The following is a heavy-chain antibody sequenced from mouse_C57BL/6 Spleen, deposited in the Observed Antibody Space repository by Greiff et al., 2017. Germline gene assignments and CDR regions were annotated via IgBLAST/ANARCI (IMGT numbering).Heavy chain of an antibody. V-gene: IGHV5-4*01. J-gene: IGHJ4*01. CDR3: ARDRGPGNYYAMDY. CDR2: ISDGGSYT. D-gene: IGHD3-1*01. Sequence: EVKVVESGGGLVKPGGSLKLSCAASGFTFSSYAMSWVRQTPEKRLEWVATISDGGSYTYYPDNVKGRFTISRDNAKNNLYLQLSHLKSEDTAMYYCARDRGPGNYYAMDYWGQGTSVTVSS. CDR1: GFTFSSYA.